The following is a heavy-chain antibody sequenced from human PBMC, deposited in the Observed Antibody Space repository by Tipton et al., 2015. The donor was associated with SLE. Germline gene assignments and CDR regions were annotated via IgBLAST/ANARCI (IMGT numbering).Heavy chain of an antibody. J-gene: IGHJ6*03. V-gene: IGHV3-73*01. Sequence: SLRLSCAASGFTISDSAMHWVRQASGKGLEWVGRIRSKANYYATVYAASVKGRFTISRDDSKNTAYLQMNSLKTEATAVYYCARDSRHFEPVGYMDVGGRGTTVTI. CDR1: GFTISDSA. CDR2: IRSKANYYAT. CDR3: ARDSRHFEPVGYMDV. D-gene: IGHD3-9*01.